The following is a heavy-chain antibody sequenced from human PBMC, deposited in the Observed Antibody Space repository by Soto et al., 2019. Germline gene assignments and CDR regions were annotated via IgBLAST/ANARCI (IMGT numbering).Heavy chain of an antibody. CDR3: ARDFLEAEDESGALDY. CDR2: INAGNGNT. D-gene: IGHD3-10*01. J-gene: IGHJ4*02. CDR1: GYTFTSYA. Sequence: QVQLVQSGAEVKKPGASVKVSCKASGYTFTSYAMHWVRQAPGQRLEWMGWINAGNGNTKYSQKFQGRVTITRDTSASTDYMELSGLRYEDTAVYYCARDFLEAEDESGALDYWGQGTLVTVSS. V-gene: IGHV1-3*01.